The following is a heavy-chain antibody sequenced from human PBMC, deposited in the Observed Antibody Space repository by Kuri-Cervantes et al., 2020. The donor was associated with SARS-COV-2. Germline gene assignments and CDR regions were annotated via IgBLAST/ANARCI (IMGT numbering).Heavy chain of an antibody. CDR2: SSGYIGVT. V-gene: IGHV1-18*04. D-gene: IGHD6-19*01. CDR1: GYTLCNYG. J-gene: IGHJ4*02. Sequence: ASVKVSCKGCGYTLCNYGINWVRQAPGQGLEWMGWSSGYIGVTNYVPRLQGKVTMNTDTSTTTAYMELKGLTSDDTAVYCCARGPADYSSGWTDYWGQGTLVTVSS. CDR3: ARGPADYSSGWTDY.